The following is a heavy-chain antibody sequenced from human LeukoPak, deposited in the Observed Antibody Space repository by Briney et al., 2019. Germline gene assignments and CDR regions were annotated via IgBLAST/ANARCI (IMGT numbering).Heavy chain of an antibody. CDR2: IRYDGSNK. V-gene: IGHV3-30*02. J-gene: IGHJ6*03. CDR1: GFTFSSYG. Sequence: GGSLRLSCAASGFTFSSYGMHWVRQAPGKGLEWVAFIRYDGSNKYYTDSVKGRFTISRDNSKNTLFLQMNSLRAGDTALYYCAKYPGGFTGIVNYYHMDVWGKGTTVTVSS. D-gene: IGHD1-26*01. CDR3: AKYPGGFTGIVNYYHMDV.